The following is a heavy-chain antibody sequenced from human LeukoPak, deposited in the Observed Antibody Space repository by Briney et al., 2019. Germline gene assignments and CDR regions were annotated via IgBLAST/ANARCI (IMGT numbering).Heavy chain of an antibody. CDR1: GFTFSSYW. CDR2: IKQDGSEK. V-gene: IGHV3-7*01. J-gene: IGHJ3*02. D-gene: IGHD6-13*01. CDR3: ARDRLAAAGIRVSYAFDI. Sequence: PGGSLRLSCAASGFTFSSYWMSWVRQAPGKGPEGVANIKQDGSEKYYVDSVKGRFTISRDNAKNSLYLQMNSLRAEDTAVYYCARDRLAAAGIRVSYAFDIWGQGTMVTVSS.